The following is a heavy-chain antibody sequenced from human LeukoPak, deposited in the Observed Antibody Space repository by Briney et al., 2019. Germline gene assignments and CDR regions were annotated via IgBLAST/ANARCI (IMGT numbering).Heavy chain of an antibody. CDR2: IRYDGSNK. Sequence: GGSLRLSCAASGFTFSSYGMHWVRQAPGKGLEWVAFIRYDGSNKYYADSVKGRFTISRDNSKNTLYLQMNSLRAEDTAVYYCARVASQVYYYDSSGYWGQGTLVTVSS. CDR1: GFTFSSYG. D-gene: IGHD3-22*01. CDR3: ARVASQVYYYDSSGY. V-gene: IGHV3-30*02. J-gene: IGHJ4*02.